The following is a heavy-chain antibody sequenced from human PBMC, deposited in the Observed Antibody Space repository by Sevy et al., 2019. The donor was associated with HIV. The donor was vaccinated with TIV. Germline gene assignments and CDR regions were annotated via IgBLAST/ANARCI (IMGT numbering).Heavy chain of an antibody. CDR3: ARDVRIWSYSYYYGLDV. V-gene: IGHV3-33*01. J-gene: IGHJ6*02. CDR1: GFTFSSYA. D-gene: IGHD3-3*01. Sequence: GGSLRLSCAASGFTFSSYAMHWVRQAPGEGLEWVAVIWFDGSKKYYVDSVKGRFTISRDNSKNTLYLQMNSLRGEDTAVYYCARDVRIWSYSYYYGLDVWGQGTTVTVSS. CDR2: IWFDGSKK.